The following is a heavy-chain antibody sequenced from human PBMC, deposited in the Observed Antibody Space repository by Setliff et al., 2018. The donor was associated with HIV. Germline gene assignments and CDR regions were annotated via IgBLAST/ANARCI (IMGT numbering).Heavy chain of an antibody. D-gene: IGHD5-18*01. V-gene: IGHV4-34*01. Sequence: SETLSLTCAAYGGSSSAYYWSWIRQTPGKGLEWIGEINHSGGTNYNPSLKSRVTMSVDTSKNQFSLKLSSVTAADTAVFYCARGGYSYGFGRHRAYFQYWGQGTQVTVSS. CDR2: INHSGGT. CDR3: ARGGYSYGFGRHRAYFQY. J-gene: IGHJ1*01. CDR1: GGSSSAYY.